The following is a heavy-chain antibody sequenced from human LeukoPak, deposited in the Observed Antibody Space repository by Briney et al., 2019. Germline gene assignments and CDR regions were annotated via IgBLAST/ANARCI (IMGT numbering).Heavy chain of an antibody. Sequence: ASVKVSCKASGYTFASYYMHWVRQAPGQGLEWMGIINPSGGSTSYAQKFQGRVTMTRDTSTSTVYMELSSLRSEDTAVYYCARQYYDFWSGYYTFDYWAREPWSPSPQ. V-gene: IGHV1-46*01. CDR2: INPSGGST. CDR3: ARQYYDFWSGYYTFDY. J-gene: IGHJ4*02. D-gene: IGHD3-3*01. CDR1: GYTFASYY.